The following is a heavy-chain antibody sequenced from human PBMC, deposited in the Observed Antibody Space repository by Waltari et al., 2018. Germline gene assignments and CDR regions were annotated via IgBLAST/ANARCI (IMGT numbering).Heavy chain of an antibody. CDR2: IDNDGSGT. D-gene: IGHD5-18*01. J-gene: IGHJ4*02. Sequence: EMRLEESGGGLVQPGGSLRLSCAASGFAFSSYWMHWVRQAPGKGLVWVSRIDNDGSGTTYADSVMGRFTISRDNAKNTVYLEMNSLRAEDTAVCYCSRSPAGYSRSDYWGQGTLVTVSS. CDR1: GFAFSSYW. V-gene: IGHV3-74*01. CDR3: SRSPAGYSRSDY.